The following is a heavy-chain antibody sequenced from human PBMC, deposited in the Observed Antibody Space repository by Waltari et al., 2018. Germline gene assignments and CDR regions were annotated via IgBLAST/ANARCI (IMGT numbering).Heavy chain of an antibody. CDR3: ARNRGRGLYLDT. CDR2: VLGSGRN. CDR1: GDSMNYW. V-gene: IGHV4-4*02. J-gene: IGHJ4*01. Sequence: QLQLQESGPGLVKPSGTLSLICAVSGDSMNYWWSWVRQPPGKGPEWIGQVLGSGRNNYNPFFAIRFTISLDTSTHQFALKMTSATAADTALYYCARNRGRGLYLDTWGQGILV. D-gene: IGHD2-15*01.